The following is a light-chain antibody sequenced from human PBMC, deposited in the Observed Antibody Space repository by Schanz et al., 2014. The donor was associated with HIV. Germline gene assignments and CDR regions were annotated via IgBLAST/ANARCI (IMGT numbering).Light chain of an antibody. CDR3: CSYAGSSTSYVV. V-gene: IGLV2-23*02. CDR1: SSDIGGYNY. J-gene: IGLJ2*01. Sequence: HSALTQPASVSGSPGQSITISCTGTSSDIGGYNYVSWYQQHPGKAPKLMIYDVSKRPSGVPDRFSGSKSGNTASLTISGLQAEDEADYYCCSYAGSSTSYVVFGGGTKLTVL. CDR2: DVS.